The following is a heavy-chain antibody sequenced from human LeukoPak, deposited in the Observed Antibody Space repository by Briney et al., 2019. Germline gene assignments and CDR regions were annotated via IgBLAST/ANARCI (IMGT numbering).Heavy chain of an antibody. D-gene: IGHD5-12*01. CDR2: IYYSGST. Sequence: SETLSLTCTVSGGSISSSSYYWGWIRQPPGKGLEWIGSIYYSGSTYYNPSLKSRVTISVDTSKNQFSLKLSSLTAADTAVYYCARVGNSGYDDRGSFDYWGQGTLVTVSS. CDR1: GGSISSSSYY. CDR3: ARVGNSGYDDRGSFDY. J-gene: IGHJ4*02. V-gene: IGHV4-39*07.